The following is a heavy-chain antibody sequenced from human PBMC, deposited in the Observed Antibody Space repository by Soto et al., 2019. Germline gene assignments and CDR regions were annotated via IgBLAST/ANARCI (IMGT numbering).Heavy chain of an antibody. CDR2: ISWTSGSI. CDR3: AKGYDFWSGTIDY. D-gene: IGHD3-3*01. CDR1: GFTFDDYA. V-gene: IGHV3-9*01. J-gene: IGHJ4*02. Sequence: EVQLVESGGGLVQPGRSLRLSCAASGFTFDDYAMHWVRQAPGKGLEWVSGISWTSGSIGYADSVKGRFTIARDNAKNSLYLQTNSLRAKDTAFYYCAKGYDFWSGTIDYWGQGTLVTVSS.